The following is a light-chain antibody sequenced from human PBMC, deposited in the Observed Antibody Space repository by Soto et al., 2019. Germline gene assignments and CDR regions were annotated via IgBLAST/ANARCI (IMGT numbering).Light chain of an antibody. CDR2: QVS. CDR3: SSYTSSSPYV. CDR1: SSDVGGYNY. J-gene: IGLJ1*01. Sequence: QSVLTQPASVSGSPRQSITISCTGTSSDVGGYNYVSWYQQQPGKAPKLMIYQVSNRPSGVSNRFPGSKSGNTASLTISGLQAEDEADYYSSSYTSSSPYVVGLGTKVTV. V-gene: IGLV2-14*01.